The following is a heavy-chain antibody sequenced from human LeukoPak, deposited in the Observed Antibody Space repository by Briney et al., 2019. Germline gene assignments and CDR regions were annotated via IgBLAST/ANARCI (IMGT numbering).Heavy chain of an antibody. Sequence: SETLSLTCTVSGGSISSGDYYWSWIRQPPGKGLEWIAYIYYSGSTYYNPSLKSRVTISVDTSKNQFSLKLSSVTAADTAVYYCARADDKQWLNNFDYWGQGTLVTVSS. CDR1: GGSISSGDYY. CDR2: IYYSGST. J-gene: IGHJ4*02. D-gene: IGHD6-19*01. CDR3: ARADDKQWLNNFDY. V-gene: IGHV4-30-4*01.